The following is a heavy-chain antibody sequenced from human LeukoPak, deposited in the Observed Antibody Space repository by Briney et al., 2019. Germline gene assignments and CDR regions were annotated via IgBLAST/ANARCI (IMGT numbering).Heavy chain of an antibody. V-gene: IGHV3-48*03. CDR2: ISSSGSTI. CDR1: GFTFSSYE. J-gene: IGHJ4*02. CDR3: ARDSYGSGSKNFDY. D-gene: IGHD3-10*01. Sequence: PGGSLRLSCAASGFTFSSYEMNWVRQAPGKGLEWVSYISSSGSTIYYADSVKGRFTISRDNAKNSLYLQMNSLRAEDTAVYYCARDSYGSGSKNFDYWGREPWSPSPQ.